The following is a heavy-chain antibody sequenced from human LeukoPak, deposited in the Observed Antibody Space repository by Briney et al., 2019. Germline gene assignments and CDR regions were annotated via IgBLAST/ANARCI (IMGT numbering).Heavy chain of an antibody. CDR2: INHSGST. V-gene: IGHV4-34*01. CDR1: GGSFSGYY. J-gene: IGHJ4*02. Sequence: SETLSLTCAVYGGSFSGYYWSWIRQPPGKGLEWVGEINHSGSTNYNPPLKSRVTISVDTSKNQFSLKLSSVTAADTAVYYCARGMAASDYWGQGTLVTVSS. D-gene: IGHD6-25*01. CDR3: ARGMAASDY.